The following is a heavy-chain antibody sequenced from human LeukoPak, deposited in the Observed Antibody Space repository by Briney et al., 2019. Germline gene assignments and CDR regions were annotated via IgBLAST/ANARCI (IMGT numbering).Heavy chain of an antibody. D-gene: IGHD3-22*01. CDR2: IYYSGST. CDR3: ARVVITSGYRIYFDY. Sequence: PSETLSLTCTVSGGSISSGGYYWSWIRQHPGKGLEWIGYIYYSGSTYYNPSLKSRVTISVDTSKNQFSLKLSSVTAADTAVYYCARVVITSGYRIYFDYWGQGTLVTVSS. CDR1: GGSISSGGYY. V-gene: IGHV4-31*03. J-gene: IGHJ4*02.